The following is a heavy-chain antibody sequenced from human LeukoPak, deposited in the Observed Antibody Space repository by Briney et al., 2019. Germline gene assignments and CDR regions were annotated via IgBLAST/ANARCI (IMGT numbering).Heavy chain of an antibody. Sequence: GGSLRLSCTASQFTFSSYSLNWVRQAPGKGLEWVSSVSTSSRYIYYADSVKGRFTISRDNAKNSLFLQMNSLRAEDTAVYYCARDYSPPHYYDSSGYFDSWGQGTLVTVSP. CDR1: QFTFSSYS. CDR3: ARDYSPPHYYDSSGYFDS. CDR2: VSTSSRYI. D-gene: IGHD3-22*01. V-gene: IGHV3-21*01. J-gene: IGHJ4*02.